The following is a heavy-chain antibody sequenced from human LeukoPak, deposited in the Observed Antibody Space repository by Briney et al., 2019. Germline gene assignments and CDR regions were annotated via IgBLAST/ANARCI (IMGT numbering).Heavy chain of an antibody. CDR2: IYYSGST. Sequence: SETLSLTCPVSGDSISSSDYYWSWIRQPPGKGLEWIGYIYYSGSTYYNPSLKSRVTISVDTSKNQFSLKLSSVTAADTAVYYCARDRSGFDPWGQGTLVTVSS. J-gene: IGHJ5*02. V-gene: IGHV4-30-4*02. CDR1: GDSISSSDYY. CDR3: ARDRSGFDP. D-gene: IGHD2-15*01.